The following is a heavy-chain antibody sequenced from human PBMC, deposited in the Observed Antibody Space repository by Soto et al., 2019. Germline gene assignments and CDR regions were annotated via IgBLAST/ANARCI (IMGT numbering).Heavy chain of an antibody. CDR1: GYTFTSND. J-gene: IGHJ5*02. V-gene: IGHV1-8*01. CDR3: ARGRPGGGIKRSWFDP. Sequence: QVQLVQSGAEVKKPWASVKVSCKTSGYTFTSNDIYWLRQATGQGLEWMGWMNPKTGDSNSAEKFQGRLRMTRNTSITTAYMELSSLTSEDTAVYYCARGRPGGGIKRSWFDPWGQGTLVTVST. CDR2: MNPKTGDS. D-gene: IGHD2-15*01.